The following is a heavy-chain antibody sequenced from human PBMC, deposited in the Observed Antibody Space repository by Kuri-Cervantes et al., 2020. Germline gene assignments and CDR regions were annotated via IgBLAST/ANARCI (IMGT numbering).Heavy chain of an antibody. J-gene: IGHJ6*02. Sequence: GGSLRLSCAASGFTFSDYWMSWVRQAPGKGLEWVANVKPDGSQKYYVDSVKGRFTISRDNAKNSLYLQMNSLRAEDTAVYYCAREDTRGMDVWGQGTTVTVSS. D-gene: IGHD5-18*01. CDR3: AREDTRGMDV. CDR1: GFTFSDYW. CDR2: VKPDGSQK. V-gene: IGHV3-7*03.